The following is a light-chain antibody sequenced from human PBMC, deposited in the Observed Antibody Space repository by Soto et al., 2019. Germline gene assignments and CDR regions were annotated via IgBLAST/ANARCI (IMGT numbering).Light chain of an antibody. CDR3: QVWDTSSDHLYV. Sequence: SYELTQPPSVSVAPGQTARITCGGTNIGSKSVHWYQQKPGQAPVLVVYDDSDRPSGIPERFSGSKSGNTATLTISRVEAGDEADYSCQVWDTSSDHLYVFGTGTKVTVL. J-gene: IGLJ1*01. CDR1: NIGSKS. V-gene: IGLV3-21*02. CDR2: DDS.